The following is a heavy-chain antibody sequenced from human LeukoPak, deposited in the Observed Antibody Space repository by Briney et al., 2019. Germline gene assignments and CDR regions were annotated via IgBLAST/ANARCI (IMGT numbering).Heavy chain of an antibody. J-gene: IGHJ6*03. CDR2: IYYRGST. V-gene: IGHV4-39*01. CDR1: GGSIGSSSYY. Sequence: PSETLSLTCTVSGGSIGSSSYYWGWIRQPPGKGLEWVGSIYYRGSTYYNPSLKSRVTISVATSKNQFSLELSSVTAADTAVYYCARQWRNCSGGSCLRRAYYYYYMDVWGKGTTVTISS. D-gene: IGHD2-15*01. CDR3: ARQWRNCSGGSCLRRAYYYYYMDV.